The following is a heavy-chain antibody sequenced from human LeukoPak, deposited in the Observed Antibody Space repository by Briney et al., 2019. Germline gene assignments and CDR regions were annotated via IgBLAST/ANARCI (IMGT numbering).Heavy chain of an antibody. D-gene: IGHD2-8*01. CDR3: ARDLGYCTNGVCPRDWYFDL. V-gene: IGHV3-11*01. J-gene: IGHJ2*01. CDR2: ISSSGSTI. Sequence: GGSLRLSCAASGFTFSDYYMSWIRQAPGKGLEWVSYISSSGSTIYYADSVKGRFTISRDNAKNSPYLQMNSLRAEDTAVYYCARDLGYCTNGVCPRDWYFDLWGRGTLVTVSS. CDR1: GFTFSDYY.